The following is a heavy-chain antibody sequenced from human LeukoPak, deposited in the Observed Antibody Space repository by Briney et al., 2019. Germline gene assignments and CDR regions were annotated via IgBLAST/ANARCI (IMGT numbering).Heavy chain of an antibody. D-gene: IGHD2-21*02. V-gene: IGHV3-30*02. CDR1: GFTFSRHG. CDR3: AKDCGGDCYSHS. Sequence: GGSLRLSCAASGFTFSRHGMHWVRQAPGKGLEWATSISYDGSNEHYADSVKGLFTISRDNSKNTLYLQMNSLRTEDTAGYYCAKDCGGDCYSHSWGQGTLVTVSS. CDR2: ISYDGSNE. J-gene: IGHJ4*02.